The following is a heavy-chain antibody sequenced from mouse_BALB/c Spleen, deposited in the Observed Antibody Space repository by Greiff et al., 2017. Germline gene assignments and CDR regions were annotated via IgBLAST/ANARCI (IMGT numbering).Heavy chain of an antibody. CDR2: INPSTGYT. CDR1: GYTFTSYW. Sequence: VQLQQSGAELAKPGASVKMSCKASGYTFTSYWMHWVKQRPGQGLEWIGYINPSTGYTEYNQKFKDKATLTADKSSSTAYMQLSSLTSEDSAVYYCARGRSLWYFDVWGAGTTVTVSS. J-gene: IGHJ1*01. CDR3: ARGRSLWYFDV. D-gene: IGHD6-2*01. V-gene: IGHV1-7*01.